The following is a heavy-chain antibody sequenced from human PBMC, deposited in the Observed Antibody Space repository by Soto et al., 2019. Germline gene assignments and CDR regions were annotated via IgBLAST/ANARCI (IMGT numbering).Heavy chain of an antibody. CDR3: ADAGDGYPIH. Sequence: QVQLVESGGGVVQPGRSLRLSCAASGFTFSSYGMHWVRQAPGKGLEWVAVIWYDGSNKYYADSVKGRFTISRDNSKNTLYLQMNSLRAEDTAVYYCADAGDGYPIHCGQGTLVTVSS. J-gene: IGHJ4*02. D-gene: IGHD5-12*01. V-gene: IGHV3-33*01. CDR1: GFTFSSYG. CDR2: IWYDGSNK.